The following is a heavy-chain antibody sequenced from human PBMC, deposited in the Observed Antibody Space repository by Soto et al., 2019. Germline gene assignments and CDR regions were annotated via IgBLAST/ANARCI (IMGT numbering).Heavy chain of an antibody. CDR2: INYSGNT. D-gene: IGHD3-10*01. J-gene: IGHJ5*01. CDR3: SRGGPKYYGSGNYRTPDNWFDS. CDR1: GGSFSGYY. Sequence: PSETLSLTCAVYGGSFSGYYWSWIRQPPGKRLAWIGEINYSGNTNYNPSLKSRVTISVDTSKNQFSLKLLSVTAADTAVYYCSRGGPKYYGSGNYRTPDNWFDSWGQGTLVTVSS. V-gene: IGHV4-34*01.